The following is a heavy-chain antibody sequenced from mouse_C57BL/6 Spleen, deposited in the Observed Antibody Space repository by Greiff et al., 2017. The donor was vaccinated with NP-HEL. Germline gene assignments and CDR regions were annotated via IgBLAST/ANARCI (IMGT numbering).Heavy chain of an antibody. CDR3: ERTAQATLAWFAY. CDR1: GYTFTSYW. J-gene: IGHJ3*01. D-gene: IGHD3-2*02. Sequence: QVQLQQPGAELVMPGASVKLSCKASGYTFTSYWMHWVKQRPGQGLEWIGEIDPSDSYTNYNQKFKGKSTLTVDKSSSTAYMQLSSLTSEDSAVYYCERTAQATLAWFAYWGQGTLVTVSA. CDR2: IDPSDSYT. V-gene: IGHV1-69*01.